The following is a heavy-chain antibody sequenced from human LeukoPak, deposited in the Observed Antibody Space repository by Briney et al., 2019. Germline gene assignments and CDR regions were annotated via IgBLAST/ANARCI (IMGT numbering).Heavy chain of an antibody. D-gene: IGHD2-21*02. CDR1: GFTFSSYA. CDR3: ARGGILAYCGGDCYSGYFDY. Sequence: GGSLRLSCAASGFTFSSYAMSWVRQAPGKGLEWVSVIYSGGSTYYADSVKGRFTISRHNSKNTLYLQMNSLRAEDTAVYYCARGGILAYCGGDCYSGYFDYWGQGTLVTVSS. J-gene: IGHJ4*02. V-gene: IGHV3-53*04. CDR2: IYSGGST.